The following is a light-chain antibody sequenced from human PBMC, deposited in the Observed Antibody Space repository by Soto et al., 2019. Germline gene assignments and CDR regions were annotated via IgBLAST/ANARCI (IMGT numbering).Light chain of an antibody. CDR2: EVS. V-gene: IGLV2-14*01. J-gene: IGLJ1*01. CDR1: SSDVGGYNY. Sequence: QSALTQPASVSGSPGQSITISCTGSSSDVGGYNYVSWYQQHPGKAPKLIIYEVSNRPSAVSNRLSGSKSGDTASLTILGLQAEDEADYYCKSRASTTSYVCGTGTKLTVL. CDR3: KSRASTTSYV.